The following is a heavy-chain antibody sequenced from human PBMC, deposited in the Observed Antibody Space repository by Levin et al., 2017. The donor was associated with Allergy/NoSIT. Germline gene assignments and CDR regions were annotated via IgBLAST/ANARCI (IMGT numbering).Heavy chain of an antibody. J-gene: IGHJ6*02. CDR2: INYRGGT. Sequence: LSQTLSLTCTVSGGSVSSGTYYWSWIRQPPGKGLEWIGYINYRGGTNYNPSLKSRVTISVDTSKNEFSLKLTSVTAADTAVYYCARNRIIVSGGKDYYYGMDGWGQGTTVTVSS. CDR3: ARNRIIVSGGKDYYYGMDG. CDR1: GGSVSSGTYY. V-gene: IGHV4-61*01. D-gene: IGHD5/OR15-5a*01.